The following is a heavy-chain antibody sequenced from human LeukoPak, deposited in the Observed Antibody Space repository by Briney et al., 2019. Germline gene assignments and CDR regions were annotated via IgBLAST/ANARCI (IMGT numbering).Heavy chain of an antibody. CDR1: GYIFTNYW. D-gene: IGHD3-10*01. CDR2: NNPADSDT. Sequence: GESLKISCQVSGYIFTNYWIGWVRQMPGKGLESMGINNPADSDTTYSPSFQGQVTISVDKSISTVYLQWSSLKASDTAMYYCARQSRDGSKTRGYYFDYWGQGTLVTVSS. CDR3: ARQSRDGSKTRGYYFDY. V-gene: IGHV5-51*01. J-gene: IGHJ4*02.